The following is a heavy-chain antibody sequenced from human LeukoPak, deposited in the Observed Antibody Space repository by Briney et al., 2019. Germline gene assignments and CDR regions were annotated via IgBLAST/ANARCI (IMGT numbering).Heavy chain of an antibody. V-gene: IGHV3-23*01. CDR2: ISISDGNT. D-gene: IGHD4-11*01. CDR1: GFTFSSHA. J-gene: IGHJ4*02. CDR3: ARDEGVPINYRFDY. Sequence: GGSLRLSCAASGFTFSSHAMNWVRQAPGKGLEWVSVISISDGNTYYADSVKGRFTISRDNARSSLYLQMNSLRAEDTAVYYCARDEGVPINYRFDYWGQGTLVTASS.